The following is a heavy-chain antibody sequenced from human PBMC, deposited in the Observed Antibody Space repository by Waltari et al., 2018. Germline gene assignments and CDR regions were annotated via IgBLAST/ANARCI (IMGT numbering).Heavy chain of an antibody. CDR3: ARAPLLLWFGELPN. CDR2: MNPNSGNT. D-gene: IGHD3-10*01. J-gene: IGHJ4*02. CDR1: GYTFPGYD. Sequence: QVPLVQSGPEVKQPGASVKVSCKASGYTFPGYDINGVREATVQGLEWMGWMNPNSGNTGYAQKFQGRVTMTRNTSISTAYMELSSLRSEDTAVYYCARAPLLLWFGELPNWGQGTLVTVSS. V-gene: IGHV1-8*01.